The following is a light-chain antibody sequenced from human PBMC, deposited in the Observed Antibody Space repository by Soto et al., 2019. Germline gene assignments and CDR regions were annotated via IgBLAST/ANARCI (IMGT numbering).Light chain of an antibody. CDR2: GAS. Sequence: IVMTQSPTTLSVSPVGRAPLSCRASQSISDTLAWYQQKPGQAPRLLIHGASTRATGFPARFSGSGSGTDFTLTISSLQSEDFAVYYCQQYNYWPWTFGQGTKVDIK. CDR3: QQYNYWPWT. J-gene: IGKJ1*01. CDR1: QSISDT. V-gene: IGKV3-15*01.